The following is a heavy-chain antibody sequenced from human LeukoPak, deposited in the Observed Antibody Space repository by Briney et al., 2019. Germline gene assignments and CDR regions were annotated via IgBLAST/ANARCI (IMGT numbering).Heavy chain of an antibody. CDR2: IWYDGSNK. CDR3: AKAWRSGSYVSRGPVPDY. J-gene: IGHJ4*02. Sequence: TGRSLRLSCAASGFIFSSYGVHWVRQAPGKGLEWVAVIWYDGSNKYYADSVKGRFTISRDNSKNTLYLQMNSLRAEDTAVYYCAKAWRSGSYVSRGPVPDYWGQGTLATVSS. D-gene: IGHD3-10*01. CDR1: GFIFSSYG. V-gene: IGHV3-33*06.